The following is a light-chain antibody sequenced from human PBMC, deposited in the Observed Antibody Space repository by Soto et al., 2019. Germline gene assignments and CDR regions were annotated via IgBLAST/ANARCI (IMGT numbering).Light chain of an antibody. Sequence: DIQLTQSPSFLSASVGDRVTITCRASQGISSYLAWYQQIPGKAPKLLIYAASTLQSGVPSRFSGSGSGTEFTLTISSLQPEDFATYYCQQLNSYPEITFGQGTRLEIK. J-gene: IGKJ5*01. V-gene: IGKV1-9*01. CDR3: QQLNSYPEIT. CDR2: AAS. CDR1: QGISSY.